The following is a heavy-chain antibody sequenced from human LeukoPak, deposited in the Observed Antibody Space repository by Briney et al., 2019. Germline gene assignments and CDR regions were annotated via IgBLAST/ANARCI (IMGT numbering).Heavy chain of an antibody. CDR2: IYYSGST. D-gene: IGHD1-26*01. Sequence: SETLSLTCTVSGGSISSYYWSWIRQPPGKGLEWIGYIYYSGSTNYNPSLKSRVTISVDTSKTQFSLKLSSMTAADTAVYYCARLLRGELTFDYWGQGTLVTVSS. CDR3: ARLLRGELTFDY. J-gene: IGHJ4*02. CDR1: GGSISSYY. V-gene: IGHV4-59*08.